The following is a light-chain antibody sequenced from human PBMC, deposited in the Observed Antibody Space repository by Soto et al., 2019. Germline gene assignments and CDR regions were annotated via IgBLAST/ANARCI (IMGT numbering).Light chain of an antibody. V-gene: IGKV1-5*03. Sequence: DIQMTQSPSTLSASVGDRVTITCRASQSISTWLAWYQQKPGKAPELLIYKASNLESGVPSRFSGSGSGTEFTLAISSLQPDDFATYYCQQYNNFEFTFGQGTKVEI. CDR3: QQYNNFEFT. J-gene: IGKJ2*01. CDR1: QSISTW. CDR2: KAS.